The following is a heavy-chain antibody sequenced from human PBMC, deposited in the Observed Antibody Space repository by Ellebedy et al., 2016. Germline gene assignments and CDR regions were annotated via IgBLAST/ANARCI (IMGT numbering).Heavy chain of an antibody. V-gene: IGHV1-18*04. CDR2: INPNSGDT. CDR3: ARDSGRASHFRTCGDY. J-gene: IGHJ4*02. CDR1: GYTFTGYY. Sequence: ASVKVSCKASGYTFTGYYIHWVRQAPGQGLEWLGWINPNSGDTHYAQNLQGRVTMTTDTSTGTVYMELRSLISDDTAVYYCARDSGRASHFRTCGDYWGQGTLVSVSS. D-gene: IGHD1-14*01.